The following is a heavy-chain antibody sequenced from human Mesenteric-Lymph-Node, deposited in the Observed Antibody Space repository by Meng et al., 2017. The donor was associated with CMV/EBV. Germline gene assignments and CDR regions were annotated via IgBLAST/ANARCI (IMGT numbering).Heavy chain of an antibody. D-gene: IGHD1-26*01. CDR2: IYSGGSST. Sequence: GGSLRLSCAASGFTFSSYTMSWVRQAPGEGLEWVSLIYSGGSSTAYADSVKGRFTVSRDNSKNTLYLQMTSLRAEDTAVYYCAKDHIVGPSSDAFDIWGQGTTVTVSS. CDR1: GFTFSSYT. J-gene: IGHJ3*02. CDR3: AKDHIVGPSSDAFDI. V-gene: IGHV3-23*03.